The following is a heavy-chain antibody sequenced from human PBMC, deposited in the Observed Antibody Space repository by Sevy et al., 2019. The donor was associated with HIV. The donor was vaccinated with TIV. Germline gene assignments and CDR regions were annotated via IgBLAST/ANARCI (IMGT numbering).Heavy chain of an antibody. V-gene: IGHV1-2*02. CDR2: INPNSGVT. CDR3: ARDRFIFGSGPPDS. CDR1: GFSFTAYF. Sequence: APVKVSCEASGFSFTAYFIHWVRQAPGQGLEWMGWINPNSGVTNCAQKFQGRVTMTSDASISAAYMELTSLTSDDTAVYYCARDRFIFGSGPPDSWGQGTLVTVSS. J-gene: IGHJ4*02. D-gene: IGHD2-15*01.